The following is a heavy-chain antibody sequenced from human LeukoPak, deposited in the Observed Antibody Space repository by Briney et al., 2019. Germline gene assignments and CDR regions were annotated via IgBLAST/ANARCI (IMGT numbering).Heavy chain of an antibody. Sequence: SETLSLTCTVSGDSISSYYWSWIRQPPGKGLEWIGYIRYSGSTQYNPSLKSRVTLSVDTSKNQFSLRLNSVTAADTAVYYCAGSSAWYARSFWGQGTLVTVSS. J-gene: IGHJ4*02. V-gene: IGHV4-59*01. CDR3: AGSSAWYARSF. CDR1: GDSISSYY. D-gene: IGHD6-19*01. CDR2: IRYSGST.